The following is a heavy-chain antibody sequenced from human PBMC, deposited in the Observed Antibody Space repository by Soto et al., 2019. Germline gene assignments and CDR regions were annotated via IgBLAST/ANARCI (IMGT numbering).Heavy chain of an antibody. Sequence: ASVKVSCKACGGTFSSYAISWVRQAAGQGLEWMGGIIPIFGTANYAQKFQGRVTITADKSTSTAYMELSSLRSEDTAVYYCVRGKVPHYYYYGMDVWGQATTVTVSS. CDR3: VRGKVPHYYYYGMDV. CDR1: GGTFSSYA. CDR2: IIPIFGTA. V-gene: IGHV1-69*06. J-gene: IGHJ6*02.